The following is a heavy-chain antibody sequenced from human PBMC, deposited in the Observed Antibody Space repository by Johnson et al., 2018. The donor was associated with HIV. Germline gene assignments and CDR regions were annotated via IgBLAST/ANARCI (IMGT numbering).Heavy chain of an antibody. CDR3: TTGLSWNDAFHI. V-gene: IGHV3-23*04. CDR1: GFTFSSYA. J-gene: IGHJ3*02. Sequence: VQLVESGGDLVQPGGSLRLSCPASGFTFSSYAMSWVRQAPGKGLEWVSALSGTGDSTYYADSVKGRFTISRDNSKNTLYLQMNSLKNEDTALYYCTTGLSWNDAFHIWAQGTMVTVSS. CDR2: LSGTGDST. D-gene: IGHD1-1*01.